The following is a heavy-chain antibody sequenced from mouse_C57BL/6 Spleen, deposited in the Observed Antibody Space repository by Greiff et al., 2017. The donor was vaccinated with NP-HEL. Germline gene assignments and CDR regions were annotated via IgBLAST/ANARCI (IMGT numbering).Heavy chain of an antibody. D-gene: IGHD3-3*01. Sequence: QVQLQQPGAELVKPGASVKLSCKASGYTFTSYWMHWVKQRPGQGLEWIGMIHPNSGSTNYNEKFKSKATLTVDKSSSTAYMQLSSLTSEDSAVYYCASEGWDRAMDYWGQGTSVTVSS. CDR3: ASEGWDRAMDY. CDR2: IHPNSGST. V-gene: IGHV1-64*01. J-gene: IGHJ4*01. CDR1: GYTFTSYW.